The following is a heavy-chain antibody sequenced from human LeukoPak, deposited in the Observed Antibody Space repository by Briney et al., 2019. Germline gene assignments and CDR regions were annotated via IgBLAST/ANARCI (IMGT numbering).Heavy chain of an antibody. Sequence: ASVKVSCKVSGYTLTELSMHWVRQAPGKGLEWMGGFDPEDGETVYAQKLQGRVTMTEDTSTDTAYMELSSLRSEDTAVYYCATTHSQSSIAARLGVYAFDIWGQGTMVTVSS. CDR1: GYTLTELS. CDR2: FDPEDGET. V-gene: IGHV1-24*01. D-gene: IGHD6-6*01. CDR3: ATTHSQSSIAARLGVYAFDI. J-gene: IGHJ3*02.